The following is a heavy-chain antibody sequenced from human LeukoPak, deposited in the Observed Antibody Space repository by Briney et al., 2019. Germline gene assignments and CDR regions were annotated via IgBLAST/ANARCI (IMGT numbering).Heavy chain of an antibody. CDR2: ISGSGGST. CDR1: GFTFSSYA. D-gene: IGHD3-22*01. V-gene: IGHV3-23*01. Sequence: GRSLRLSCAASGFTFSSYAMSWVRQAPGKGLEWVSAISGSGGSTYYADSVKGRFTVSRDNSKNTLYLQMNSLRAEDTAVYYCAKCHDSSGYLDYWGQGTLVTVSS. J-gene: IGHJ4*02. CDR3: AKCHDSSGYLDY.